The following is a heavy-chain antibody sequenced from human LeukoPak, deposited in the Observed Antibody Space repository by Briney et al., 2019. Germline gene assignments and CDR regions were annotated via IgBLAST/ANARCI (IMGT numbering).Heavy chain of an antibody. Sequence: GASVKVSCKASGYTFTSYDINWVRQATGQGLEWMGWMNPNSGNTGYAQKFQGRVTMTRNTSIRTAYMELSSLRSEDTAVYYCATSYGIAAAGKDDYWGQGTLVTVSS. CDR1: GYTFTSYD. J-gene: IGHJ4*02. CDR2: MNPNSGNT. CDR3: ATSYGIAAAGKDDY. V-gene: IGHV1-8*01. D-gene: IGHD6-13*01.